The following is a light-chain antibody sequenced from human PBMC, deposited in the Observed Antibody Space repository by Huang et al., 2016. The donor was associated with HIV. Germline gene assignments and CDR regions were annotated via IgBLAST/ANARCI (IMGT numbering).Light chain of an antibody. CDR3: QQTDRFSIT. CDR1: QDISSY. J-gene: IGKJ5*01. CDR2: ATS. V-gene: IGKV1-12*01. Sequence: DIQMTQSPSSVSASVGERVTINCRASQDISSYVAWYQQKPGKAPKLLIYATSTLQSGVPSRFSGSSSGTEFTLTISSLQPEDFATYYCQQTDRFSITFGQGTRLEIK.